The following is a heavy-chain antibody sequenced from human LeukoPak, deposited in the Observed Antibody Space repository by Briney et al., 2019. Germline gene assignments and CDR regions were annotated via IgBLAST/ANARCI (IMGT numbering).Heavy chain of an antibody. J-gene: IGHJ4*02. D-gene: IGHD6-19*01. V-gene: IGHV3-33*01. CDR2: IWYDGSNK. CDR3: ARAHRYSSGWYFDY. CDR1: GFTFSSYG. Sequence: GRSLRLSCAASGFTFSSYGIHWVRQAPGKGLEWVAVIWYDGSNKYYADSVKGRFTISRDNSKNTLYLQMNSLRAEDTAVYYCARAHRYSSGWYFDYWGQGTLVTVSS.